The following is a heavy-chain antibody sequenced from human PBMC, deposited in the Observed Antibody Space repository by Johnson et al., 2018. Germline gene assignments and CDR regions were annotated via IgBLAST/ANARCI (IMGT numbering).Heavy chain of an antibody. CDR2: IVPLLGRA. V-gene: IGHV1-69*01. D-gene: IGHD3-22*01. CDR3: ARGHDSGSYRLGNAFDI. CDR1: GGTLSNHA. J-gene: IGHJ3*02. Sequence: QVRLQESGAEVKKPGSSVKVSCKASGGTLSNHAINWVRQAPGQGLEWMGGIVPLLGRANYAQNFQGRVSITADASTNTVHLELSTLRSADTAVYYCARGHDSGSYRLGNAFDIWGQGTLVTVSS.